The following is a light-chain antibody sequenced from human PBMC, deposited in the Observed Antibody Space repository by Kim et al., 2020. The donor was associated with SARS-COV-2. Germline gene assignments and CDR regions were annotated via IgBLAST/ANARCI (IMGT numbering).Light chain of an antibody. V-gene: IGLV2-11*01. CDR1: SSDVGVYNF. J-gene: IGLJ2*01. Sequence: QSALTQPRSVSGSPGQSVTISCTGTSSDVGVYNFVSWYQQPPGKAPKLMIYDVTKRPSGVPDRFSGSKSGNTASLTISGLQAGDEADYYCCSYAGRLNHGLFGGGTQLSVL. CDR3: CSYAGRLNHGL. CDR2: DVT.